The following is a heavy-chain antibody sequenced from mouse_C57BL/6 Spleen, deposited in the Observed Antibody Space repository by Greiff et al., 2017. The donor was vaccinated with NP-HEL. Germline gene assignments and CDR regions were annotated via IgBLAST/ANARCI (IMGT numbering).Heavy chain of an antibody. CDR1: GYAFSSSW. CDR3: ARSRDYAMDY. Sequence: QESGPELVKPGASVKISCKASGYAFSSSWMNWVKQRPGKGLEWIGRIYPGDGDTNYNGKFKGKATLTADKSSSTAYMQLSSLTSEDSAVYFCARSRDYAMDYWGQGTSVTVSS. CDR2: IYPGDGDT. V-gene: IGHV1-82*01. J-gene: IGHJ4*01.